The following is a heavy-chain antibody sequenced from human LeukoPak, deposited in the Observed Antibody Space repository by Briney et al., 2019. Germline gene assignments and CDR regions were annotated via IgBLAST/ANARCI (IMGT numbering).Heavy chain of an antibody. V-gene: IGHV3-30-3*01. Sequence: GGSLRLSCAASGFTFSSYAMHWVRQAPGKGLEWVAVISYDGSNKYYADSVKGRFTISRDSSKNTLYLQMNSLRAEDTAVYYCAREYNPFLYSSGWYYFDYWGQGTLVTVSS. J-gene: IGHJ4*02. D-gene: IGHD6-19*01. CDR2: ISYDGSNK. CDR1: GFTFSSYA. CDR3: AREYNPFLYSSGWYYFDY.